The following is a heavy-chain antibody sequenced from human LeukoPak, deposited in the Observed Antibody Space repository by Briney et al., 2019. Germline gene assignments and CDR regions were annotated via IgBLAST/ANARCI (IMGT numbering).Heavy chain of an antibody. Sequence: GGSLRLSCAASGFTFSSYWMHWVRQAPGKGLVWVSRINSDGSSTSYADSVKGRFTISRDNAKNTLYLQMNSLRAEDTAVYYCASGYSSDYGGDTYWGQGTLVTVSS. CDR3: ASGYSSDYGGDTY. CDR2: INSDGSST. D-gene: IGHD4-23*01. CDR1: GFTFSSYW. J-gene: IGHJ4*02. V-gene: IGHV3-74*01.